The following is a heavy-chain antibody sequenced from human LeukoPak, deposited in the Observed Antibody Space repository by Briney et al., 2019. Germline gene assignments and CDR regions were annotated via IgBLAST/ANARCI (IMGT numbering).Heavy chain of an antibody. CDR1: GDSISTSKSY. CDR2: IYYTGNT. V-gene: IGHV4-39*07. J-gene: IGHJ6*03. D-gene: IGHD6-6*01. CDR3: ARVQLVFSYYYYYMDV. Sequence: PSETLSLTCTVSGDSISTSKSYWGWIRQPPLKGLEWIGSIYYTGNTYYNASLKSRVTISVDKSKNQFSLKLSSVTAADTAVYYCARVQLVFSYYYYYMDVWGKGTTVTVSS.